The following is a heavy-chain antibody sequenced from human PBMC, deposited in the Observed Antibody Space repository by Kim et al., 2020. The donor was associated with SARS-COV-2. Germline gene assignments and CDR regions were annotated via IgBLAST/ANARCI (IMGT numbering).Heavy chain of an antibody. V-gene: IGHV7-4-1*02. CDR2: INTNTGNP. CDR1: GYTFTSYA. Sequence: ASVEVSCKASGYTFTSYAMNWVRQAPGQGLEWMGWINTNTGNPTYAQGFTGRFVFSLDTSVSTAYLQISSLKAEDTAVYYCARMGDVGYDLLIDYWGQGTLVTVSS. J-gene: IGHJ4*02. D-gene: IGHD5-12*01. CDR3: ARMGDVGYDLLIDY.